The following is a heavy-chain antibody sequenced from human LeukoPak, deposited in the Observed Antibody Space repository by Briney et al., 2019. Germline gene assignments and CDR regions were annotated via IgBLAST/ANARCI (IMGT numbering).Heavy chain of an antibody. CDR3: AKDGSIVGATYFDY. D-gene: IGHD1-26*01. J-gene: IGHJ4*02. V-gene: IGHV3-23*01. Sequence: GGSLGLSCAASGFTFSSYAMGWVRQAPGKGLEWVSAISGSGGSTYYADSVKGRFTISRDNSKNTLYLQMNSLRAEDTAVYYCAKDGSIVGATYFDYWGQGTLVTVSS. CDR2: ISGSGGST. CDR1: GFTFSSYA.